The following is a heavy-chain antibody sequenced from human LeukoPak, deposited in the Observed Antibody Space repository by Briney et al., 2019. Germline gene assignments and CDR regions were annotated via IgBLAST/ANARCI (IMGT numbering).Heavy chain of an antibody. Sequence: PGGSLRLSCAASGFTFSSYAMTWVRQAPGKGLEWVAVIWYDGSNKYYADSVKGRFTISRDNSKNTLYLQMNSLRAEDTAVYYCARDSSIDSSSWYFDYWGQGTLVTVSS. CDR1: GFTFSSYA. D-gene: IGHD6-13*01. CDR2: IWYDGSNK. CDR3: ARDSSIDSSSWYFDY. J-gene: IGHJ4*02. V-gene: IGHV3-33*08.